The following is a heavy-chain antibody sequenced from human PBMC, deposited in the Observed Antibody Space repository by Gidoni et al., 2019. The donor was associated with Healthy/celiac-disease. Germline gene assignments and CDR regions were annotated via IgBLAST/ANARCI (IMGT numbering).Heavy chain of an antibody. D-gene: IGHD2-21*02. J-gene: IGHJ4*01. CDR3: ATNIVVVTGSDY. CDR1: GYTLTELS. Sequence: QVQLVQSGAGVKKPGASVKVACKVSGYTLTELSMHWVRQAPGKGLEWMGGFDPEDGETIYAQKSQGRVTMTEDTSTDTAYMELRSLRSEDTAVYYCATNIVVVTGSDYWGHGTLVTVSS. V-gene: IGHV1-24*01. CDR2: FDPEDGET.